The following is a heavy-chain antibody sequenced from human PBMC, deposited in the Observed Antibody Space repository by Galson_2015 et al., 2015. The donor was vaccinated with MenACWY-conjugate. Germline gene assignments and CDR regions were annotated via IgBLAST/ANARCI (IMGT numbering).Heavy chain of an antibody. CDR3: ARNSAGYCSGGSCHGYYGMGV. D-gene: IGHD2-15*01. CDR1: GFTFSSYE. CDR2: VSSSGSTI. Sequence: SLRLSCAASGFTFSSYEMNWVRQAPGKGLEWVSYVSSSGSTIYYADSVKGRFTISRDTAKNSLYLQMNSLRAEDTAVYYCARNSAGYCSGGSCHGYYGMGVWGQGTTVTVSS. V-gene: IGHV3-48*03. J-gene: IGHJ6*02.